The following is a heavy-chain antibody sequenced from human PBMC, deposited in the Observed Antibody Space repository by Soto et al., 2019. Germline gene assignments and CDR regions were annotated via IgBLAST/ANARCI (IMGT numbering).Heavy chain of an antibody. J-gene: IGHJ4*02. CDR2: ISYDGSNK. V-gene: IGHV3-30*03. Sequence: GGSLRLSCAASGFTFSSYGMHWVRQAPGKGLEWVAVISYDGSNKYYADSVKGRFTISRDNSKNTLYLQMNSLRAEDTAVYYCATHPSRFLEWLLEDYWGQGTLVTVSS. CDR3: ATHPSRFLEWLLEDY. CDR1: GFTFSSYG. D-gene: IGHD3-3*01.